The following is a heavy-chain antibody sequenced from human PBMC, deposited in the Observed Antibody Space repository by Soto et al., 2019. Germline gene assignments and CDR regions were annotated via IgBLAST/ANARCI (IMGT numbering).Heavy chain of an antibody. CDR3: ARFSGSYTRGLDY. V-gene: IGHV3-72*01. CDR1: GFTFSDHY. D-gene: IGHD1-26*01. Sequence: EVQLVESGGGLVQPGGSLRLSCAASGFTFSDHYMDWVRQAPGKGLEWVGRSRNKANSYSTEYAASVKGRFTISRDESKNSLYLQMNSLKPEDTAVYYCARFSGSYTRGLDYWGQGTPVTVSS. CDR2: SRNKANSYST. J-gene: IGHJ4*02.